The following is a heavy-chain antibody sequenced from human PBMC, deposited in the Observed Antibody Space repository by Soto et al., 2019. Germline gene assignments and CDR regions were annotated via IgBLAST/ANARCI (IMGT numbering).Heavy chain of an antibody. D-gene: IGHD2-2*01. V-gene: IGHV4-61*01. CDR2: IYYSWST. Sequence: SETLSLTCTVSSGSVSSHSYYWSWIRQPPGKGLEWIGYIYYSWSTYYNPSLKSQVTISVDTSKNQFSLKLRSVTAADTAVYYCARTYCSSASCYGLYYFGMDVWCQGTTVTVSS. CDR1: SGSVSSHSYY. J-gene: IGHJ6*02. CDR3: ARTYCSSASCYGLYYFGMDV.